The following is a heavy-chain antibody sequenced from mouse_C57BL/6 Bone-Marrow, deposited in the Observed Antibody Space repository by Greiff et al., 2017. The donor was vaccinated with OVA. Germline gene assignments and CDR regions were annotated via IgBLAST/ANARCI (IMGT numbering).Heavy chain of an antibody. CDR1: GYTFTSYW. V-gene: IGHV1-50*01. D-gene: IGHD1-1*01. CDR2: IDPSDSYT. J-gene: IGHJ3*01. Sequence: QVQLQQPGAELVKPGASVKLSCKASGYTFTSYWMQWVKQRPGQGLEWIGEIDPSDSYTNYNQKFKGKATLTVDTSSSTAYMQLSSLTSEDSAVYYCARSYYYGSSPAWCAYWGQGTLVTVSA. CDR3: ARSYYYGSSPAWCAY.